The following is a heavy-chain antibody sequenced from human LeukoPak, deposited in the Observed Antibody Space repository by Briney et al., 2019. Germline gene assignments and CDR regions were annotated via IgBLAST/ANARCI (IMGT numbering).Heavy chain of an antibody. Sequence: PGGSLRLSCAASEFTFNTYNMNWVRQAPGKGLEWVSSISSSSDYIYYADSVKGRFTISRDNAKNSLYLQMNSLRAEDTAAYYCARDLTGLYYYYYMDVWGKGTTVTVSS. J-gene: IGHJ6*03. D-gene: IGHD1-1*01. CDR1: EFTFNTYN. V-gene: IGHV3-21*01. CDR3: ARDLTGLYYYYYMDV. CDR2: ISSSSDYI.